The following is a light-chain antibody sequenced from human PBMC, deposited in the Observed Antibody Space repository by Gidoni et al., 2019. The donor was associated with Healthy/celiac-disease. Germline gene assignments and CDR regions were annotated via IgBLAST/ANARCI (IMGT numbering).Light chain of an antibody. V-gene: IGLV1-47*01. CDR1: SSNIGSNY. CDR3: AAWDDSLSGRV. Sequence: QSVLPHPPPPSGPPGRRVTISCSGSSSNIGSNYVYWYQQLPGTAPKLLIYRNNQRPSGVPDRFSGSKSGTSASLAISGLRSEDEADYYCAAWDDSLSGRVFGGGTKLTVL. J-gene: IGLJ2*01. CDR2: RNN.